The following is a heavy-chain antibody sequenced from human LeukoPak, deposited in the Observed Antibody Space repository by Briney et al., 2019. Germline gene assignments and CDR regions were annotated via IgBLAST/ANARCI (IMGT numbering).Heavy chain of an antibody. V-gene: IGHV3-23*01. CDR1: GFTFSTYA. CDR3: AKGLTPYSSSWYLGDYFDY. J-gene: IGHJ4*02. CDR2: ITGSGGAT. Sequence: GGSLRLSCAASGFTFSTYAVNWVRQAPGKGLEWVSAITGSGGATYYADSVKGRFTISRDNSKNTLYLQMNSLRAEDTAVYYCAKGLTPYSSSWYLGDYFDYWGQGTLVTVSS. D-gene: IGHD6-13*01.